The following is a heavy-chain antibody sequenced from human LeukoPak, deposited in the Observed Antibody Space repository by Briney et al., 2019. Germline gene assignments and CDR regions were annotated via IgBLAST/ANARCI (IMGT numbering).Heavy chain of an antibody. CDR1: GGSISSGDYY. CDR2: IYYSGST. D-gene: IGHD4-11*01. J-gene: IGHJ3*02. V-gene: IGHV4-30-4*08. Sequence: SETLSLTCTVSGGSISSGDYYWSWIRQPPGKGLEWIGYIYYSGSTYYNPSLKSRVTMSVDTSKNQFSLKLSSVTAVDTAVYYCARRLTTQDDAFDIWGQGTMVTVSS. CDR3: ARRLTTQDDAFDI.